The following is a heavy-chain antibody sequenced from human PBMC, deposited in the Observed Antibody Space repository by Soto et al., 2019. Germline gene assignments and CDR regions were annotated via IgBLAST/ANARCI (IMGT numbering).Heavy chain of an antibody. CDR1: GYTFTSYY. CDR2: INPSGGST. J-gene: IGHJ4*02. CDR3: ASSIAGPNPFDY. V-gene: IGHV1-46*03. Sequence: ASVKVSCKASGYTFTSYYMHWVRQAPGQGLEWMGIINPSGGSTSYAQKFQGRVTMTRDTSTSTVYMELSSLRSEDTAVYYCASSIAGPNPFDYWGQGTQVTVSS.